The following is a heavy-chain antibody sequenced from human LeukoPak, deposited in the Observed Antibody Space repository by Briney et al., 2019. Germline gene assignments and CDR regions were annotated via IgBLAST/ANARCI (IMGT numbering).Heavy chain of an antibody. Sequence: PSETLSLTCTVSGGSISSGGYYWSWIRQHPGKGLEWIGYIYYSGSTYYNPSLKSRVTISVDTSKNQFSLKLSSVTAADTAVYYCARDTNYYDSSAYAVGDYWGQGTLVTVSS. V-gene: IGHV4-31*03. CDR3: ARDTNYYDSSAYAVGDY. CDR2: IYYSGST. D-gene: IGHD3-22*01. CDR1: GGSISSGGYY. J-gene: IGHJ4*02.